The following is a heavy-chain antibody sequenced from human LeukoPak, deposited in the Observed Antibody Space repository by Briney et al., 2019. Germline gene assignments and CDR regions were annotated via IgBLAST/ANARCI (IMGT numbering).Heavy chain of an antibody. CDR3: ARRITMVRGVITKYYFDY. J-gene: IGHJ4*02. CDR2: IYPGDSDT. V-gene: IGHV5-51*01. CDR1: GYSFTSYW. D-gene: IGHD3-10*01. Sequence: GESLKISCKGSGYSFTSYWIGWVRQMPGKGLGWMGIIYPGDSDTRYSPSFQGQVTISADKSISTAYLQWSSLKASDTAMYYCARRITMVRGVITKYYFDYWGQGTLVTVSS.